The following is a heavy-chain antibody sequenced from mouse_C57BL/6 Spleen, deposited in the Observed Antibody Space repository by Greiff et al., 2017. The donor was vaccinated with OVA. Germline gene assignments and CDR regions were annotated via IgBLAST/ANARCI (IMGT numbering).Heavy chain of an antibody. CDR3: TGGFSGFAY. J-gene: IGHJ3*01. CDR1: GFTFSNYW. CDR2: IRLKSDNYAT. Sequence: DVHLVESGGGLVQPGGSMKLSCVASGFTFSNYWMNWVRQSPEKGLEWVAQIRLKSDNYATHYAESVKGRFTISRDDSKSSVYLQMNNLRAEDTGIYYCTGGFSGFAYWGQGTLVTVSA. V-gene: IGHV6-3*01.